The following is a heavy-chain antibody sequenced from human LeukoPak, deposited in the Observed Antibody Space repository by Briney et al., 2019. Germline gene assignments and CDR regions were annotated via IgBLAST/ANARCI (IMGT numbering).Heavy chain of an antibody. CDR2: ISGSGGST. J-gene: IGHJ4*02. Sequence: GGSLRLSCVASGFTFSTYAMSWVRQAPGKGLEWVSAISGSGGSTYYADSVKGRFTISRDNSKNTVYVQMSSLRAEDTAVYYCAKDATSIAARPGYFDYWGQGTLVTVSS. CDR1: GFTFSTYA. CDR3: AKDATSIAARPGYFDY. D-gene: IGHD6-6*01. V-gene: IGHV3-23*01.